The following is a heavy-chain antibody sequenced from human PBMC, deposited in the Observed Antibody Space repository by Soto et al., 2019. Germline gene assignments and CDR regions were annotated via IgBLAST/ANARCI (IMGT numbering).Heavy chain of an antibody. D-gene: IGHD5-18*01. V-gene: IGHV4-39*01. Sequence: QLQLQESGPGLVKPSETLSLTCTVSGGSISGGIYYWAWVRQPPGKRLEYLGCVHYGGSTYYKLSLQSLVIIAADTSRNQFSVHLASAPAADTATYSCARLVTPSYGRDYFDFWGQGTLVTVSS. CDR3: ARLVTPSYGRDYFDF. CDR2: VHYGGST. CDR1: GGSISGGIYY. J-gene: IGHJ4*02.